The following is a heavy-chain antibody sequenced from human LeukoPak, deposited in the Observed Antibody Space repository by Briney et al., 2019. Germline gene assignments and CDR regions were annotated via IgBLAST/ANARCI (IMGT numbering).Heavy chain of an antibody. J-gene: IGHJ4*02. Sequence: GESLKISCKGSGYSFTSYWISRVRQMPGKGLEWMGRIDPSDSYTNYSPSFQGHVTISADKSISTAYLQWSSLKASDTAMYYCATSSGYYVDYWGQGTLVTVSS. CDR1: GYSFTSYW. D-gene: IGHD3-22*01. V-gene: IGHV5-10-1*01. CDR2: IDPSDSYT. CDR3: ATSSGYYVDY.